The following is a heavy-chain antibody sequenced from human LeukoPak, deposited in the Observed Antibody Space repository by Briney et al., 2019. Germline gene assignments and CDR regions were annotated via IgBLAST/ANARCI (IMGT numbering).Heavy chain of an antibody. J-gene: IGHJ3*02. CDR3: ARVTEEAFDI. Sequence: SETLSLTCSVSGGSISRYYWSWIRQPPGKGLEWIGNIYYSGSTNYKPSLKSRVTISVDTSKNQFSLKLSSVTAADTAVYYCARVTEEAFDIWGQGTMVTVSS. CDR1: GGSISRYY. V-gene: IGHV4-59*01. CDR2: IYYSGST. D-gene: IGHD1-14*01.